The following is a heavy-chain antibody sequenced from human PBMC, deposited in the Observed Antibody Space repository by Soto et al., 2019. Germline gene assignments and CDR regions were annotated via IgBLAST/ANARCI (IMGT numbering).Heavy chain of an antibody. V-gene: IGHV4-59*01. CDR3: ARGWGESNWFDP. Sequence: SETLSITCTVSGGSISSYYWSWIRQPPGKGLEWIGYIYYSGSTNYNPSLKSRVTISVDTSKNQFSLKLSSVTAADTAVYYCARGWGESNWFDPWGQGTLVTVSS. CDR1: GGSISSYY. CDR2: IYYSGST. J-gene: IGHJ5*02. D-gene: IGHD3-10*01.